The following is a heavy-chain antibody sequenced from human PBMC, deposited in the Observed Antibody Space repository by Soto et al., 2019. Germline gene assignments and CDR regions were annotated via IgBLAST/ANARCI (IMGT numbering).Heavy chain of an antibody. Sequence: GASVKVSCKASGDTFSSYSISWVRQAPGQGLEWMGGIVPIFGTTVYAPRVQGRVTITADGPTSTSYMELSGLRFEDTAIYYCAANSLGGGSQGDVWGQGTTVTVSS. V-gene: IGHV1-69*13. CDR2: IVPIFGTT. CDR1: GDTFSSYS. J-gene: IGHJ6*02. CDR3: AANSLGGGSQGDV. D-gene: IGHD3-10*01.